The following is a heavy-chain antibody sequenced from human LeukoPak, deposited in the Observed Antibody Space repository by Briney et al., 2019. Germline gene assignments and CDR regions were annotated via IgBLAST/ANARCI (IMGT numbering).Heavy chain of an antibody. D-gene: IGHD5-18*01. CDR1: GYSFTNYW. CDR3: ARSHPRGYSYGSADY. CDR2: IYPGDSDT. V-gene: IGHV5-51*01. J-gene: IGHJ4*02. Sequence: GEFLKISCKGSGYSFTNYWIGWVRQMPGKGLEWMGIIYPGDSDTRYSPSFQGQATISADKSISTAYLQWSSLNASDTAMYYCARSHPRGYSYGSADYWGQGTLVTVSS.